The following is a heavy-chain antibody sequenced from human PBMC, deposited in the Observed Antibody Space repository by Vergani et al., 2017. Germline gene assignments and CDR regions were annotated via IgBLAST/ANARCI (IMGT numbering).Heavy chain of an antibody. V-gene: IGHV3-33*01. J-gene: IGHJ5*02. Sequence: QVQLVESGGGVVQPGRSLRLSCAASGFTFNQYGMHWVRQAPGKGLEWVAVTWYDGNNKQYADLVKGRFTISRDNSKSTMYLQMNSLRDEDTGVYYCARDLRLLYNRFDPWGQGTLVTVSS. D-gene: IGHD1-14*01. CDR3: ARDLRLLYNRFDP. CDR1: GFTFNQYG. CDR2: TWYDGNNK.